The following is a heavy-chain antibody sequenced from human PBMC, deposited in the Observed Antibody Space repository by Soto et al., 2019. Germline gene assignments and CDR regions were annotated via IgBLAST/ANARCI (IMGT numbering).Heavy chain of an antibody. CDR3: ARPKGSYSSGYYYFDY. CDR1: GYTFTSYG. J-gene: IGHJ4*02. CDR2: ISAYNGNT. Sequence: ASVKVSCKASGYTFTSYGISWVRQAPGQGLECMGWISAYNGNTNYAQKFQGRVTITADESTSTAYMELSSLRSEDTAVYYCARPKGSYSSGYYYFDYWGQGTLVTVSS. V-gene: IGHV1-18*01. D-gene: IGHD6-19*01.